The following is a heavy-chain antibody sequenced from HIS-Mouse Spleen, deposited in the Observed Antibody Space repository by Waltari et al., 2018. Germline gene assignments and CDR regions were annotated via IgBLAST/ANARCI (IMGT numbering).Heavy chain of an antibody. D-gene: IGHD6-19*01. CDR1: GYTFTGYY. CDR2: INPNSGGP. V-gene: IGHV1-2*02. Sequence: QVQLVQSGAEVKKPGASVKVSCKASGYTFTGYYMHWVRQAPGQGLEWMGWINPNSGGPNYAQKFQGRVTMTRDTSISTAYMERSRLRSDDTAVYYCARGGSGWYFDYWGQGTLVTVSS. J-gene: IGHJ4*02. CDR3: ARGGSGWYFDY.